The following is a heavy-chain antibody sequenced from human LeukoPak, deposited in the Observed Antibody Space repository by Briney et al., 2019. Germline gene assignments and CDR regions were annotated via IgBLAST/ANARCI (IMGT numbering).Heavy chain of an antibody. D-gene: IGHD2-21*02. J-gene: IGHJ4*02. CDR1: GFTFSSYA. V-gene: IGHV3-23*01. CDR2: ISGSGGST. Sequence: PGGSLRLSCAASGFTFSSYAMSWVRQAPGKELEWVSAISGSGGSTYYADSVKGRFTISRDNSKTTLYLQMNSLRAEDTAVYYCAKQPLVTATIDYWGQGTLVTVSS. CDR3: AKQPLVTATIDY.